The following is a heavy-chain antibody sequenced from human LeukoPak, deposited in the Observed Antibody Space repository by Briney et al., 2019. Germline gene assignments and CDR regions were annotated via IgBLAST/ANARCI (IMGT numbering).Heavy chain of an antibody. CDR2: IKQDESEK. CDR1: GFTFSSHN. CDR3: ARGSTFDY. V-gene: IGHV3-7*01. Sequence: GGSLRLSCAASGFTFSSHNMNWVRQAPGKGLEWVAIIKQDESEKYYVDSVKGRFTISRDNAKNSLFLQMNSLRAEDTAVYYCARGSTFDYWGQGTLVTVSS. J-gene: IGHJ4*02.